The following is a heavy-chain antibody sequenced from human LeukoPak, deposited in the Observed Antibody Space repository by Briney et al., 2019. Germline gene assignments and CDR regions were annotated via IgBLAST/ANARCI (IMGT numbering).Heavy chain of an antibody. V-gene: IGHV3-21*01. CDR1: GFTFSSYS. CDR2: ISSSSSYI. Sequence: GGSLRLSCAASGFTFSSYSMNWVRQAPGKGLEWVSSISSSSSYIYYADSVKGRFTISRDNAKNSLYLQMNSLRAEDTAVYYCASAGYSSSLGAFDIWGQGKMVTVSS. D-gene: IGHD6-13*01. CDR3: ASAGYSSSLGAFDI. J-gene: IGHJ3*02.